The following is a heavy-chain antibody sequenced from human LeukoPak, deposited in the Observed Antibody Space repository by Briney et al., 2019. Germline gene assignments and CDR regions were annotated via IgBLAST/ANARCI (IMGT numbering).Heavy chain of an antibody. Sequence: PGGSLRLSRAASGLTFSSYGMHWVRQAPGKGLEWVAFIRYDGSNTYYADSVKGRFTISRDNSKNTLYLQMNSLRAEDTAVYYCAKSGPAGSHYYDSSALSPFDPWGQGTLVTVSS. D-gene: IGHD3-22*01. J-gene: IGHJ5*02. CDR3: AKSGPAGSHYYDSSALSPFDP. CDR2: IRYDGSNT. V-gene: IGHV3-30*02. CDR1: GLTFSSYG.